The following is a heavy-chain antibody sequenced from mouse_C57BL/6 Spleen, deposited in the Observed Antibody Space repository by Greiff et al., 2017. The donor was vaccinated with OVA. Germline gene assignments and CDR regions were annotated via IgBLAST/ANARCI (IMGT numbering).Heavy chain of an antibody. CDR1: GYTFTSYW. CDR2: IYPGSGST. CDR3: ARLIYYDYDVPYAMDY. D-gene: IGHD2-4*01. Sequence: QVQLQQSGAELVKPGASVKMSCKASGYTFTSYWITWVKQRPGQGLEWIGDIYPGSGSTNYNEKFKSKATLTVDTSSSTAYMQLSSLTSEDSAVYYCARLIYYDYDVPYAMDYWGQGTSVTVSS. J-gene: IGHJ4*01. V-gene: IGHV1-55*01.